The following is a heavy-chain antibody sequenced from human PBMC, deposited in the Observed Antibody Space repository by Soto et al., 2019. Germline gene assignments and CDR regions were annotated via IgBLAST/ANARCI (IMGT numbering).Heavy chain of an antibody. CDR3: ASQVYSSSAKGYYFDY. Sequence: ASVKVSCKASGGTFSSYAISWVRQAPGQGLEWMGGIIPIFGTANYAQKFQGRVTITADKSTSTAYMELSSLRSEDTAVYYCASQVYSSSAKGYYFDYWGQGTLVTVSS. V-gene: IGHV1-69*06. CDR1: GGTFSSYA. CDR2: IIPIFGTA. D-gene: IGHD6-6*01. J-gene: IGHJ4*02.